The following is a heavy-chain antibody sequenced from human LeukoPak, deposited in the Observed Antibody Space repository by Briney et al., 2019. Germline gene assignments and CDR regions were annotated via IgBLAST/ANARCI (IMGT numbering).Heavy chain of an antibody. CDR3: ARIRGHGSGSYYYFGY. CDR2: IYYSGST. V-gene: IGHV4-31*03. Sequence: SETLSLTCTVSGGSISSGGYYWSWIRQHPGKGLEWIGYIYYSGSTYYNPSLKSRVTISVDTSKNQFSLKLSSVTAADTAVHYCARIRGHGSGSYYYFGYWGQGTLVTVSS. CDR1: GGSISSGGYY. D-gene: IGHD3-10*01. J-gene: IGHJ4*02.